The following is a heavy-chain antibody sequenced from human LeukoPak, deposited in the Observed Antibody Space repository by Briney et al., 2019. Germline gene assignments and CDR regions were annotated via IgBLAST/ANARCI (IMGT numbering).Heavy chain of an antibody. V-gene: IGHV3-30*03. Sequence: GRSLRLSCAASGFTFSSYGMHWVRQAPGKGLEWVAVISYDGGNKYYADSVKGRFTISRDNSKNTLYLQMNSLRAEDTAVYYCATLTLHCSSTSCYDYWGQGTLVTVSS. CDR1: GFTFSSYG. J-gene: IGHJ4*02. CDR2: ISYDGGNK. CDR3: ATLTLHCSSTSCYDY. D-gene: IGHD2-2*01.